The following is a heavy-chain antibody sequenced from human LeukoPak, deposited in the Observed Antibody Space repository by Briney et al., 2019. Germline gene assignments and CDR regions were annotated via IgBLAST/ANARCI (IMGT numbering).Heavy chain of an antibody. V-gene: IGHV3-21*06. Sequence: GGSLRLSCAASGLTFSTYTMNWVRQAPGKGLEWVSSISSGSSYIYYADSMKGRFTVSRDNAKNSLYLQMNSLKAKDTAVYFCASHYDIDYWGQGTLVTVSS. CDR1: GLTFSTYT. J-gene: IGHJ4*02. CDR3: ASHYDIDY. D-gene: IGHD3-9*01. CDR2: ISSGSSYI.